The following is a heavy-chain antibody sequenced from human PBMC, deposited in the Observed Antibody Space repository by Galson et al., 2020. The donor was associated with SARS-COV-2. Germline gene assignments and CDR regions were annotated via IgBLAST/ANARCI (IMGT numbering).Heavy chain of an antibody. J-gene: IGHJ6*02. D-gene: IGHD1-1*01. Sequence: ASETLSLTCTVSGGSISSSSYYWGWIRQPQGKGLEWIGSIYYSGSTYYNPSLTRRVTISVDTSKNQFPLKLSSVTAADTAVYYCARQGNPVYYYYYGMDVWGQGTTVTVSS. CDR1: GGSISSSSYY. CDR3: ARQGNPVYYYYYGMDV. V-gene: IGHV4-39*06. CDR2: IYYSGST.